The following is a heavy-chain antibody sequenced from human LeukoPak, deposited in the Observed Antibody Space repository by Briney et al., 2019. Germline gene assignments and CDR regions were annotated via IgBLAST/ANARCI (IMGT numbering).Heavy chain of an antibody. CDR1: GFTFSSYA. CDR3: AREGHYDSSGYSTLGAFDI. V-gene: IGHV3-30-3*01. D-gene: IGHD3-22*01. J-gene: IGHJ3*02. Sequence: GGSLRLSCAASGFTFSSYAMHWVRQAPGEGLEWVAVISYDGSNKYYADSVKGRFTISRDNSKNTLYLQMNSLRAEDTAVYYCAREGHYDSSGYSTLGAFDIWGQGTMVTVSS. CDR2: ISYDGSNK.